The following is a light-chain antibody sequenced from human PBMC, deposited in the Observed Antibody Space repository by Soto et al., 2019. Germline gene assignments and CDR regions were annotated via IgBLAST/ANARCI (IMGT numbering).Light chain of an antibody. J-gene: IGKJ2*01. CDR1: QSVSSNY. CDR2: GAS. Sequence: EIVLTQSPGTLSLSPGERATLSCRASQSVSSNYLAWYQQKPGQAPRLLIYGASSRATGIPDRFSGSGSGTDFTLTISRLEPEDFAVYYCQHYGRSAYTFGQGTTLEIE. V-gene: IGKV3-20*01. CDR3: QHYGRSAYT.